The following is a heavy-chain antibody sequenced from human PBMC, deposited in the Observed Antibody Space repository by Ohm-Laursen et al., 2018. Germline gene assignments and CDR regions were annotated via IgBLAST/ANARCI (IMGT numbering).Heavy chain of an antibody. V-gene: IGHV4-31*03. CDR3: ARGRHGWSYYDRSGYLDYWYFDL. CDR1: GGSFSSADYY. Sequence: TLSLTCPVSGGSFSSADYYWSWIRHHPGKGLEWIGYVSYSENTYYNPSLKSRLLISVDRSKNQFSLKLSSVIAADTAMYYCARGRHGWSYYDRSGYLDYWYFDLWGRGTQVTVSS. D-gene: IGHD3-22*01. J-gene: IGHJ2*01. CDR2: VSYSENT.